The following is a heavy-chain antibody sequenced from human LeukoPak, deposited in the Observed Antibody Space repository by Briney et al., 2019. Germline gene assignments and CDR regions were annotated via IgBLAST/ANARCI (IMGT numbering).Heavy chain of an antibody. CDR1: GGPFISYA. Sequence: GSSVKVSFKASGGPFISYAISWVRQAPGQGLEWMGGIIPIFGTANYAQKFQGRVTITTDESTSTAYMELSSLRSEDTAVYYCAFSMAAFYYYYYYMDVWGKGTTVTVSS. D-gene: IGHD6-6*01. CDR3: AFSMAAFYYYYYYMDV. V-gene: IGHV1-69*05. J-gene: IGHJ6*03. CDR2: IIPIFGTA.